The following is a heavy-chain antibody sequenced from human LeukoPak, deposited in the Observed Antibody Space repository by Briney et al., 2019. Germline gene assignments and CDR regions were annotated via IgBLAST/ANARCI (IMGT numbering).Heavy chain of an antibody. Sequence: GGSLRLSCAASGFIVSSNYMSWVRQAPGKGLEWVSVIYSGGSTYYADSVKGRFTISRDNTKNSLYLQMSSLRAEDTAVYYCATDRGWRTSGYYLYYFEYWGQGTLVTFSS. CDR3: ATDRGWRTSGYYLYYFEY. CDR1: GFIVSSNY. V-gene: IGHV3-53*01. D-gene: IGHD3-3*01. J-gene: IGHJ4*02. CDR2: IYSGGST.